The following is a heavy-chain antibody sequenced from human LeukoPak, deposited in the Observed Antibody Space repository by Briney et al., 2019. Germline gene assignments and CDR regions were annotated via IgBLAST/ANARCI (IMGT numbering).Heavy chain of an antibody. J-gene: IGHJ4*02. CDR1: GFTVSGHY. V-gene: IGHV3-69-1*01. CDR3: ARLEYYYVSGNYYKLFDY. D-gene: IGHD3-10*01. Sequence: TTGGSLRLSCVASGFTVSGHYMSWVRQAPGKGLEWVSTIYSVSTTYYADSVKGRFTISRDNAKNSLYLQMNSLRDEDTAVYYCARLEYYYVSGNYYKLFDYWGQGTLVTVCS. CDR2: IYSVSTT.